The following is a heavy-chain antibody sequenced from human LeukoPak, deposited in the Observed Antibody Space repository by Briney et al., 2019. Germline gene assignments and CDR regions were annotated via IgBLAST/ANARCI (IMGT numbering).Heavy chain of an antibody. CDR3: ARRMAVAGYCSSTSCPRTYWGFDP. V-gene: IGHV1-8*01. J-gene: IGHJ5*02. D-gene: IGHD2-2*01. Sequence: ASVKVSCKASGYTFTSYDINWVRQATGQGLEWMGWMNPNSGNTGYAQKLQGRVTMTRNTSISTAYMELSSLRSEDTAVYYCARRMAVAGYCSSTSCPRTYWGFDPWGQGTLVTVSS. CDR1: GYTFTSYD. CDR2: MNPNSGNT.